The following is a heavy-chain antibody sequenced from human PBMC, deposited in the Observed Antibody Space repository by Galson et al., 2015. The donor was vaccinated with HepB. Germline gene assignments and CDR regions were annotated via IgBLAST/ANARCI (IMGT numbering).Heavy chain of an antibody. J-gene: IGHJ4*02. Sequence: LSLTCAVSGYSISDGYFWGWIRQPPGKGLVWVGSIYHGETTYYNPSLESRVTISFDTSKNQFSLKSISVSAADTAVYYCARDTYYNYGSFDLWGQGTLVTVSS. CDR3: ARDTYYNYGSFDL. CDR2: IYHGETT. V-gene: IGHV4-38-2*02. CDR1: GYSISDGYF. D-gene: IGHD5-18*01.